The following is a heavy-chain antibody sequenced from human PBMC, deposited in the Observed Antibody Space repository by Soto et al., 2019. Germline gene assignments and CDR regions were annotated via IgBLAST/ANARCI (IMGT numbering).Heavy chain of an antibody. Sequence: QVQLVQSGAEVKKPGSSVKVSCKASGGTFSSYAISWVRQAPGQGLEWMGGIIPIFGTANYAQKFQGRVTIAADESTSTAYMELSSLRSEDTAVYYCAREWELLPTFGPIFDYWGQGTLVTVSS. CDR3: AREWELLPTFGPIFDY. J-gene: IGHJ4*02. V-gene: IGHV1-69*01. D-gene: IGHD1-26*01. CDR2: IIPIFGTA. CDR1: GGTFSSYA.